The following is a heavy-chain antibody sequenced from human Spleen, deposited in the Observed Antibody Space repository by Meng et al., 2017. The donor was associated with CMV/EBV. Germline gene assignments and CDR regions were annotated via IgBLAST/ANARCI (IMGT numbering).Heavy chain of an antibody. CDR3: ARARIAVAAFDI. Sequence: GESLKISCVASGFTFSGFWMHWVRQAPGKGLVWVSRINSDGSNTYYADSVKGRFTISRDNAKNTLYLQLNSLRAEDTAVYYCARARIAVAAFDIWGQGTMVTVSS. D-gene: IGHD6-19*01. J-gene: IGHJ3*02. CDR2: INSDGSNT. CDR1: GFTFSGFW. V-gene: IGHV3-74*01.